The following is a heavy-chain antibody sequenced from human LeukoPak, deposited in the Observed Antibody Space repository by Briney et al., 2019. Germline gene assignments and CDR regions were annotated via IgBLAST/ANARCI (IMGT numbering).Heavy chain of an antibody. D-gene: IGHD3/OR15-3a*01. V-gene: IGHV3-53*01. J-gene: IGHJ6*02. CDR1: GFTVSSNH. CDR2: IYSGGST. CDR3: ARGLYYYGMDV. Sequence: PGGSLRLSCAGSGFTVSSNHMSWVRQAPGKGLEWVSIIYSGGSTYYADSVKGRFTISRDNSKNTLYLQMNSLRGEDTAVYYCARGLYYYGMDVWGQGTTVTVSS.